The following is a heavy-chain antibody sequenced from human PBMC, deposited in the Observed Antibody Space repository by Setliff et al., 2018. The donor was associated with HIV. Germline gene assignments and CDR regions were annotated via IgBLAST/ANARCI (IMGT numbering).Heavy chain of an antibody. CDR1: GGSISSYY. Sequence: SETLSLTCTVSGGSISSYYWSWIRQPPGKGLEWIGYIYTSGSTNYNPSLKSRVTISVDTSKNQFSLKFNSVTAADSALYYCARGRVIWGFEPRRTRDGXFDIWGQGTTVTVSS. CDR3: ARGRVIWGFEPRRTRDGXFDI. D-gene: IGHD6-6*01. J-gene: IGHJ3*02. V-gene: IGHV4-4*08. CDR2: IYTSGST.